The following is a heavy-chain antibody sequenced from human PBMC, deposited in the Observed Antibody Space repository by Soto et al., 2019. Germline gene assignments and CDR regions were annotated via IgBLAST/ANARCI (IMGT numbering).Heavy chain of an antibody. V-gene: IGHV4-4*07. CDR3: ARSYYYGSGSYYMPYFYGMDV. CDR2: IYTSGGT. J-gene: IGHJ6*02. D-gene: IGHD3-10*01. CDR1: GGSFSSYY. Sequence: SETLSLTCTVSGGSFSSYYWSWIRQPAGKGLEWIGRIYTSGGTNYNPSLKSRVTVSVDMSKNQFSLTLSSVTAADTAVYYCARSYYYGSGSYYMPYFYGMDVWGQGTTVTVSS.